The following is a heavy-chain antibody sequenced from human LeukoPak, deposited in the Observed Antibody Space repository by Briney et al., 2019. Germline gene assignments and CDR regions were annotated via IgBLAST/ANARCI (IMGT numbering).Heavy chain of an antibody. V-gene: IGHV1-2*02. Sequence: ASVKVSCKASGYTFTSYGISWVRQAPGQGLEWMGWINPNSGGTNYAQKFQGRVTMTRDTSISTAYMELSRLRSDDTAVYYCARAGIVATITVDYWGQGTLVTVSS. J-gene: IGHJ4*02. D-gene: IGHD5-12*01. CDR2: INPNSGGT. CDR3: ARAGIVATITVDY. CDR1: GYTFTSYG.